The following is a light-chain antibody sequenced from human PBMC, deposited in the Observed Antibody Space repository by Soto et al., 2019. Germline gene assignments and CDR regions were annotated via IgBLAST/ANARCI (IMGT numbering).Light chain of an antibody. CDR2: GAS. CDR3: QQYGSSPLT. Sequence: EVVLTQSPGALSLSPGERATLCCRASQSVSSSYLAWYQQKPGQAPRLLIYGASSRATGIPDRFSGSGSGTDFTLTISRLEPEDFAVYYCQQYGSSPLTFGGGTKVDIK. CDR1: QSVSSSY. V-gene: IGKV3-20*01. J-gene: IGKJ4*01.